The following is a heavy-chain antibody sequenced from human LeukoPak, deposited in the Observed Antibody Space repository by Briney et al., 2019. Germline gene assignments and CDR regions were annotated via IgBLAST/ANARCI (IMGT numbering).Heavy chain of an antibody. J-gene: IGHJ4*02. CDR3: ASYSSSYRDY. Sequence: GGSLRLSCAASGFTFSSYSMNWVRQAPGKGLEWVSSISSSSSYIYYADSVKGRFTISGDNAKNSLYLQMNSLRAEDTAVYYCASYSSSYRDYWGQGTLVTVSS. CDR1: GFTFSSYS. V-gene: IGHV3-21*01. CDR2: ISSSSSYI. D-gene: IGHD6-13*01.